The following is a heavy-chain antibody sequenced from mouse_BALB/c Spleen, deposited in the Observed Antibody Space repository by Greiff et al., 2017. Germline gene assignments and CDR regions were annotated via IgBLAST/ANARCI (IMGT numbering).Heavy chain of an antibody. CDR1: GYTFSSYW. CDR3: ASVLPYGSSYPIAY. J-gene: IGHJ3*01. CDR2: ILPGSGST. D-gene: IGHD1-1*01. V-gene: IGHV1-9*01. Sequence: QVQLQQSGAELMKPGASVKISCKATGYTFSSYWIEWVKQRPGHGLEWIGEILPGSGSTNYNEKFKGKATFTADTSSNTAYMQLSSLTSEDSAVYYGASVLPYGSSYPIAYWGQGTLVTVSA.